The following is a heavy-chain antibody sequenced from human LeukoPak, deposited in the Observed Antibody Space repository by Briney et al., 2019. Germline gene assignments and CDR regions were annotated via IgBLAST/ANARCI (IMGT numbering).Heavy chain of an antibody. CDR2: MDGSGGYI. Sequence: GGSLRLSCAASGFTFTPFAMIWVRQSPGKGLEWVSAMDGSGGYIYYADSVKGRFTISRDNSKNTLYMQMSSLRAEDTAIYYCAKALSSEWLTPENWGQGTLVTVSS. CDR3: AKALSSEWLTPEN. CDR1: GFTFTPFA. D-gene: IGHD6-19*01. J-gene: IGHJ4*02. V-gene: IGHV3-23*01.